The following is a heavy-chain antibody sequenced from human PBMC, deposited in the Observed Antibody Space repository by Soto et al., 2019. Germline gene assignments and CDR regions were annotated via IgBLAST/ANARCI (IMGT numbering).Heavy chain of an antibody. CDR1: GFSFSSYS. J-gene: IGHJ4*02. D-gene: IGHD3-3*01. V-gene: IGHV3-48*02. CDR2: IGRSGATI. Sequence: PGGSLRLSCAASGFSFSSYSMNWVRLAPGKGLEWVSYIGRSGATIFYADSVKGRFTVSRDNADNSLYLQMNSLRDEDTAVYYCARDDFWSGYLAPFWGQGTLVTVSS. CDR3: ARDDFWSGYLAPF.